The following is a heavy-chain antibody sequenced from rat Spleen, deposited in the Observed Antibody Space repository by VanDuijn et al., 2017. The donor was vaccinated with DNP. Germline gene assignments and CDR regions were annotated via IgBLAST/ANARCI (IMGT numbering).Heavy chain of an antibody. CDR2: ISYDGSST. V-gene: IGHV5-29*01. CDR3: ARKRLHGYNGDFDY. D-gene: IGHD1-4*01. J-gene: IGHJ2*01. CDR1: GFTFSNYG. Sequence: EVQLVESGGGLVQPGRSLKLSCAASGFTFSNYGMAWVRQAPTKGLEWVANISYDGSSTYYRDSVKGRFTISRDNAKSNLYLQMESLRSEDTATYCCARKRLHGYNGDFDYWGQGVMVTVAS.